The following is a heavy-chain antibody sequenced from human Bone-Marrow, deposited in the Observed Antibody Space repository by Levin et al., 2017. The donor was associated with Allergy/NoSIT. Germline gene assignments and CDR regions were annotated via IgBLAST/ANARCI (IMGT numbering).Heavy chain of an antibody. CDR1: GFTFSSYG. V-gene: IGHV3-30*18. CDR2: ISYDGSNK. J-gene: IGHJ4*02. CDR3: AKDARYSSSWYEAFDY. Sequence: QSGGSLRLSCAASGFTFSSYGMHWVRQAPGKGLEWVAVISYDGSNKYYADSVKGRFTISRDNSKNTLYLQMNSLRAEDTAVYYCAKDARYSSSWYEAFDYWGQGTLVTVSS. D-gene: IGHD6-13*01.